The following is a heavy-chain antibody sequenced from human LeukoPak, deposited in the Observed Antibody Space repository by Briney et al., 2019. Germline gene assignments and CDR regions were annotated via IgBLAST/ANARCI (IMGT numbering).Heavy chain of an antibody. V-gene: IGHV4-59*08. CDR2: IYYSGST. CDR1: GGSISSYY. D-gene: IGHD3-16*01. CDR3: ARPGGIGPHHF. Sequence: PSETLSLTCTVSGGSISSYYWSCIRQPPGKGLEWIAYIYYSGSTSYNPSLKSRVTMSVDTSNNQFSLKLSSVTAADTAVYYCARPGGIGPHHFWGQGALVTV. J-gene: IGHJ4*02.